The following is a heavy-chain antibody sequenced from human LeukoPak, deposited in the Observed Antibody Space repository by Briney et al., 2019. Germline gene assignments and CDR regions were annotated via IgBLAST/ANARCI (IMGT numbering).Heavy chain of an antibody. CDR3: ASFRYSYGYRDY. Sequence: SETLSLTCAVSGGSIRSNNWWSWIRQPPGKGLEWIGEINHSGSTNYNPSLKSRVTISVDTSENQFSLKLSSVTAADTAVYYCASFRYSYGYRDYWGQGTLVTVSS. D-gene: IGHD5-18*01. V-gene: IGHV4-4*02. J-gene: IGHJ4*02. CDR1: GGSIRSNNW. CDR2: INHSGST.